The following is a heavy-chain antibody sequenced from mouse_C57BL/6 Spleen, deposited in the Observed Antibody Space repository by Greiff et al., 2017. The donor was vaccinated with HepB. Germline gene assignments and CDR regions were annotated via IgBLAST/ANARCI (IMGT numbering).Heavy chain of an antibody. CDR3: AREEITTVVAHWYFDV. D-gene: IGHD1-1*01. CDR1: GFTFSSYA. J-gene: IGHJ1*03. V-gene: IGHV5-4*01. Sequence: DVMLVESGGGLVKPGGSLKLSCAASGFTFSSYAMSWVRQTPEKRLEWVATISDGGSYTYYPDNVKGRFTISRDNAKNNLYLQMSHLKSEDTAMYDCAREEITTVVAHWYFDVWGTGTTVTVSS. CDR2: ISDGGSYT.